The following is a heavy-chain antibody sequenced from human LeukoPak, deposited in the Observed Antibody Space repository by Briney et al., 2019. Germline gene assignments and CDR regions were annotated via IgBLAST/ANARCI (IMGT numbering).Heavy chain of an antibody. CDR1: GFKFDDYG. J-gene: IGHJ4*02. Sequence: GRSLRLSCAASGFKFDDYGMLWVRQAPGKGLEWVSDITWNSGSVTYADSVKGRFTISRDNAKNSLYLQMNSLRVEDTALYYCAKATQNRGYGDYFDNWGQGTLVTVSS. CDR3: AKATQNRGYGDYFDN. V-gene: IGHV3-9*01. CDR2: ITWNSGSV. D-gene: IGHD4-17*01.